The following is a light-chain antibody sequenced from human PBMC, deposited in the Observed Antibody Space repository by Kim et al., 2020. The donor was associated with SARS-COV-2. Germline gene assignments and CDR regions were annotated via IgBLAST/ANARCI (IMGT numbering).Light chain of an antibody. CDR1: NLRRYY. CDR3: QSRDRGDKVV. CDR2: GKD. V-gene: IGLV3-19*01. J-gene: IGLJ2*01. Sequence: SSELTQDPAVSVALVSTVRITCQGDNLRRYYASWYQQKPGQAPVLVIYGKDNRPSGVPDRFSGSSSGNTASLTITGAQAEEEADYYCQSRDRGDKVVFGGGTQLTVL.